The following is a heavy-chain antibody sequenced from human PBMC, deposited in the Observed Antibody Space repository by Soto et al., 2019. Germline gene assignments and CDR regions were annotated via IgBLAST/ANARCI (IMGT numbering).Heavy chain of an antibody. CDR3: AKDPVADYVWGSYRPSTYFDY. V-gene: IGHV3-30*18. CDR2: ISYDGNSK. J-gene: IGHJ4*02. D-gene: IGHD3-16*02. CDR1: GFTFSSYG. Sequence: PGGSLRLSCAASGFTFSSYGIHWVRQAPGKGLEWVAVISYDGNSKYYADSVKGRFTISRDNSKNTLYLQMNSLRPEDTAVYYCAKDPVADYVWGSYRPSTYFDYWGQGTLVTVSS.